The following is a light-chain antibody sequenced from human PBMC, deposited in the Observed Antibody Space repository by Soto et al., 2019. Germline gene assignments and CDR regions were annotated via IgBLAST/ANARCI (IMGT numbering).Light chain of an antibody. CDR1: QSISSY. CDR2: KAS. Sequence: DIQMTQSPSSLSASIGDRVTITCRASQSISSYLNWYQQKPGKAPKLLIYKASSLESGVPSRFSGSGSGTEFTLTISSLQHDDFATYYCQQYNSYSSTFGQGTRLEIK. J-gene: IGKJ5*01. V-gene: IGKV1-5*03. CDR3: QQYNSYSST.